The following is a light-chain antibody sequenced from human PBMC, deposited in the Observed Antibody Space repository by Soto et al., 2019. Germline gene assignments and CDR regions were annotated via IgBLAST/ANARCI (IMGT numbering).Light chain of an antibody. CDR1: QSVLYSSNNKNY. CDR2: WAS. Sequence: DIVMTQSPDSLGVSLGERATINCKSSQSVLYSSNNKNYLAWFQQKPGQPPMLLIYWASTRESGVPDRFSGSGSGTDFTLTISSLQAEDVAVYYCQQYYTTPFTFGPGTKVDIK. J-gene: IGKJ3*01. V-gene: IGKV4-1*01. CDR3: QQYYTTPFT.